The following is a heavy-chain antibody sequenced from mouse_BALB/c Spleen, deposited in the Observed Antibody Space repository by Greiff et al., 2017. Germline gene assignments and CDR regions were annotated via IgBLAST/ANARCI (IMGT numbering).Heavy chain of an antibody. CDR2: ISSGGST. Sequence: EVKLMESGGGLVKPGGSLKLSCAASGFTFTSYSMSWVRQTPEKRLEWVASISSGGSTYYPDSVKGRITIYRDNARNILYLQISSLRAEDTAMYYCESGQDYDDMDYWGQGTSVTVSS. CDR1: GFTFTSYS. V-gene: IGHV5-6-5*01. CDR3: ESGQDYDDMDY. J-gene: IGHJ4*01.